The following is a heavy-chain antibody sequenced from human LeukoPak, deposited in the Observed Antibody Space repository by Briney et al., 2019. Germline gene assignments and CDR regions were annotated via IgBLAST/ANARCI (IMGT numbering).Heavy chain of an antibody. V-gene: IGHV3-48*01. CDR2: ISSSTSTI. Sequence: GGSLRLSCAASGFTFSSYSMNWVRQAPGKGLEWVSYISSSTSTIYYADSVKGRFTISRDNAENSLYLQMNSLRAEDTAVYYCAKDPVQYQLLGGMDVWGQGTTVTVSS. CDR3: AKDPVQYQLLGGMDV. CDR1: GFTFSSYS. J-gene: IGHJ6*02. D-gene: IGHD2-2*01.